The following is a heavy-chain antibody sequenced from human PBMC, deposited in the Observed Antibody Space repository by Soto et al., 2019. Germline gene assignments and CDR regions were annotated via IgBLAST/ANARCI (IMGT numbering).Heavy chain of an antibody. CDR3: AKSLDYGGNLNFET. D-gene: IGHD3-16*01. CDR2: INQDGSEK. J-gene: IGHJ4*02. Sequence: GGSLRLSCAIFESTVSRDWMNWVRQAPGKGLEWVAHINQDGSEKYYVDSVKGRFTISRDNSRNTLYLQMNNLRAEDTALYHCAKSLDYGGNLNFETWGQETLVTVSS. V-gene: IGHV3-7*03. CDR1: ESTVSRDW.